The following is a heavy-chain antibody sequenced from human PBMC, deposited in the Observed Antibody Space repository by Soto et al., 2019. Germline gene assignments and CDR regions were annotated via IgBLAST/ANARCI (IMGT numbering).Heavy chain of an antibody. CDR1: GGSVSSGSYY. Sequence: QVQLQESGPGLVKPSETLSLTCSVSGGSVSSGSYYWNWIRQPPGKGLEWIGYIYHSGSTHYNPSLTSLDTMSLDTSRNQFSLTLTSVTAADTAVYYCASYTDSSGYLAYCDHWGQGTLVTVCS. V-gene: IGHV4-61*01. D-gene: IGHD3-22*01. CDR3: ASYTDSSGYLAYCDH. J-gene: IGHJ4*02. CDR2: IYHSGST.